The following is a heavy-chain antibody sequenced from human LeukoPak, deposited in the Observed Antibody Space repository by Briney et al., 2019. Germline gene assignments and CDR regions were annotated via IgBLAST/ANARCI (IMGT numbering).Heavy chain of an antibody. CDR1: GGSISSYY. CDR3: VRQLGAYSYPFDI. V-gene: IGHV4-39*01. D-gene: IGHD3-16*01. J-gene: IGHJ3*02. CDR2: IYYSGST. Sequence: SETLSLTCAVSGGSISSYYWGWIRQPPGKGLEWIGSIYYSGSTLYNPSLTSRVTISVDTSKNQFSLRLNSVTAADTAVYYCVRQLGAYSYPFDIWGQGTKVTVSS.